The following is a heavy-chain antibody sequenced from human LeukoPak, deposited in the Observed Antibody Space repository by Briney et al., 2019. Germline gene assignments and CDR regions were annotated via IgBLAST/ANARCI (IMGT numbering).Heavy chain of an antibody. CDR2: VDWDDTK. V-gene: IGHV2-70*01. Sequence: ESGPTLVNPPQTLTLTCTFSGFSLSTSGMCMSWIRQPPGKALEWLALVDWDDTKYYSTSLRTRLTISRDTSKNQVALTMTNMGPVDTATYHCARMLYGDSVNYFDYWGQGALVTVSS. CDR3: ARMLYGDSVNYFDY. CDR1: GFSLSTSGMC. J-gene: IGHJ4*02. D-gene: IGHD4-17*01.